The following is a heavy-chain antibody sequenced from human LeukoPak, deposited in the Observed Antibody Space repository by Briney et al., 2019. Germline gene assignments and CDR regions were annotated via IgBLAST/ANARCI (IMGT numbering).Heavy chain of an antibody. D-gene: IGHD3-3*01. J-gene: IGHJ4*02. CDR3: TTDHSRYYDFWSGYQVY. CDR1: GFTFSNAW. CDR2: IKSKTDGGTT. Sequence: PGGSLRLSCAASGFTFSNAWMSWVRQAPGKGLEWVGRIKSKTDGGTTDYAAPVKGRFTISRDDSKNTLYLQMNSLKTEDTAVYYCTTDHSRYYDFWSGYQVYWGQGTLVTVSS. V-gene: IGHV3-15*01.